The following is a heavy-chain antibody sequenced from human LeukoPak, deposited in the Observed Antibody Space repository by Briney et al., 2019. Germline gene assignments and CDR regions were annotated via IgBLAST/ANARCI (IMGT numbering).Heavy chain of an antibody. Sequence: SETLSLPCTVCGGPINSYHESWIRQPPGEGLEGIGYNYYSESTNYIPSLKSRVTISVDTSKNQFTLKLSSVTAADTAVYYCARDVPPYDILTGYRGAFDIWGQGTMVTVSS. CDR3: ARDVPPYDILTGYRGAFDI. CDR1: GGPINSYH. V-gene: IGHV4-59*01. D-gene: IGHD3-9*01. J-gene: IGHJ3*02. CDR2: NYYSEST.